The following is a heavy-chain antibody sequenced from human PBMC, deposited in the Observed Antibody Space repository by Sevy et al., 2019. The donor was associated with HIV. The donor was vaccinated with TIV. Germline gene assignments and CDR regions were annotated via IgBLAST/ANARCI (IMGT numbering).Heavy chain of an antibody. J-gene: IGHJ4*02. D-gene: IGHD4-4*01. V-gene: IGHV3-9*01. CDR1: GFTFDDYA. CDR3: AKGGTREVGATVTPFDY. CDR2: INWNSGNI. Sequence: GGSLRLSCEASGFTFDDYAMHWVRQAPGKGLEWVSGINWNSGNIGYEDSVRGRFPISRDNAKKSLFLQMNSLRGEDTAFYYCAKGGTREVGATVTPFDYWGQGTLVTVSS.